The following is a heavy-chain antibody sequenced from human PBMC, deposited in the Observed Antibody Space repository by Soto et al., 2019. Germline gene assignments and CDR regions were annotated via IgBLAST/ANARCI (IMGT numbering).Heavy chain of an antibody. CDR3: AREGPPDIAWFAP. Sequence: QVQLVQSGAEVKKPGSSVKVSCKASGDTFSIYTISWVRQAPGQGLEWMGGSANSAQKFQGRLTVTADESTSTVYLELTSLTSEDTAVYYCAREGPPDIAWFAPWGKGTLVSVSS. CDR1: GDTFSIYT. V-gene: IGHV1-69*01. J-gene: IGHJ5*02. D-gene: IGHD2-15*01. CDR2: SA.